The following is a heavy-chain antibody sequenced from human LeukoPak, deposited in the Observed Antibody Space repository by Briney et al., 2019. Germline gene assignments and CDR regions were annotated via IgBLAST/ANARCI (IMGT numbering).Heavy chain of an antibody. CDR3: AKDPLGVVIYYYYYMDV. Sequence: PGGSLRLSCAASGFTFSSYGMHWVRQAPGKGLEWVAFIRYDGSNKYYADSVKGRFTISRDNSKNTLYLQMNSLRAEDTAVYYCAKDPLGVVIYYYYYMDVWGKGTTVTVSS. CDR2: IRYDGSNK. CDR1: GFTFSSYG. V-gene: IGHV3-30*02. D-gene: IGHD3-3*01. J-gene: IGHJ6*03.